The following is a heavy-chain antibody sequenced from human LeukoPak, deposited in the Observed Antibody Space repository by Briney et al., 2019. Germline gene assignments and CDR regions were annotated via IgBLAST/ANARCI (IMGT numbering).Heavy chain of an antibody. J-gene: IGHJ1*01. V-gene: IGHV1-8*01. CDR3: AXGXKYXXSPGDXXXXM. CDR1: GYTFTNYD. CDR2: MNPHSGNT. Sequence: GASVTVSCTATGYTFTNYDINWMRQATGQGLEWVGWMNPHSGNTGYVQKFQGRVSMTRETSISKAYMEVTSLRSEEKAVYYCAXGXKYXXSPGDXXXXMWG. D-gene: IGHD3-16*01.